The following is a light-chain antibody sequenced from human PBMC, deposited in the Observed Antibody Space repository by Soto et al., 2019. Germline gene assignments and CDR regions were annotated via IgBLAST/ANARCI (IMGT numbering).Light chain of an antibody. CDR2: DAS. V-gene: IGKV3-11*01. CDR3: QQRDSWPPRVT. CDR1: QSMSNY. Sequence: EIVLTQSPATLSLFPGERATLSCRASQSMSNYLAWYQQKPGQAPRLLIYDASNRAPGIPAQFTGSGSGTDFTLTISNLEPGDSAIYYCQQRDSWPPRVTFGGGTKVEIK. J-gene: IGKJ4*01.